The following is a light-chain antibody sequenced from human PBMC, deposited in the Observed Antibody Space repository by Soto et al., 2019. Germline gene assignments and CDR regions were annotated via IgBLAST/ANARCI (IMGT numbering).Light chain of an antibody. CDR3: QQYNNWPPVYT. CDR2: GAS. V-gene: IGKV3-15*01. J-gene: IGKJ2*01. Sequence: EIVMTQSPATLSVSPGERATLSCRASQSVSSNLAWYQQKPGLAPRLLIYGASTRAAGIPARFSGSGSGTEVTLTISSLQSEDFAVYYCQQYNNWPPVYTFGQGTKLEI. CDR1: QSVSSN.